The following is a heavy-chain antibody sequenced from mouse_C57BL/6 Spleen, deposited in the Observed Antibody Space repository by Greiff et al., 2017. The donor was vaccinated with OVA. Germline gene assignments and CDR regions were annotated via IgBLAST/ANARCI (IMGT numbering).Heavy chain of an antibody. J-gene: IGHJ2*01. V-gene: IGHV1-82*01. CDR2: IYPGDGDT. CDR3: AREAAQATVYFDY. Sequence: QVQLQQSGPELVKPGASVKISCKASGYAFSSSWMNWVKQRPGKGLEWIGRIYPGDGDTNYNGKFKGKATLTADKSSSTAYMQLSSPTSEDSAVDFCAREAAQATVYFDYWGQGTTLTVSS. CDR1: GYAFSSSW. D-gene: IGHD3-2*02.